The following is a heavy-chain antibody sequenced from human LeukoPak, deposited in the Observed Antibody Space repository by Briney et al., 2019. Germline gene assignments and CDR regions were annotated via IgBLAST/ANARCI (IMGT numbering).Heavy chain of an antibody. D-gene: IGHD3-10*01. CDR1: GGSISSYY. Sequence: ASETLSLTCTVSGGSISSYYWSWVRQPPGKGLEWIGYIYYSGSTNYNPSLKSRVTISVDTSKNQFSLKLSSVTAADTAVYYCASVRGGLFDYWGQGTPVTVSS. J-gene: IGHJ4*02. CDR2: IYYSGST. V-gene: IGHV4-59*01. CDR3: ASVRGGLFDY.